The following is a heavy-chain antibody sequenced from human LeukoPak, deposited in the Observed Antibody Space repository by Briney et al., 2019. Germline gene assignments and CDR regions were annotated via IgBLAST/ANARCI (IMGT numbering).Heavy chain of an antibody. CDR2: INSDGSGT. J-gene: IGHJ4*02. CDR1: GFIFGNYR. Sequence: PGGSLRLSCATSGFIFGNYRMHWVRQAPGKGLVWVSRINSDGSGTDYAESVKGRFTISRDNAKNTLYLHMSSLRVEDTAVYYCARDGQYYYDSSGFYFDYWGQGTPVTVSS. CDR3: ARDGQYYYDSSGFYFDY. V-gene: IGHV3-74*01. D-gene: IGHD3-22*01.